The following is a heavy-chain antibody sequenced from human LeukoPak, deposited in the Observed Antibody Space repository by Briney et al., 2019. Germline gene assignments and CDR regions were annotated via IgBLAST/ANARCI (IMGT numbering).Heavy chain of an antibody. CDR3: ARDLQRTHDY. Sequence: SETLSLTCTVSGGSISSSSHYWGWIRQPPGKGLEWIGTIYYAGTTYYNPSLKSRVTISVDTSKNQFSLQLNSVTPEDTAVYYCARDLQRTHDYWGQGTLVTVSS. CDR1: GGSISSSSHY. V-gene: IGHV4-39*02. J-gene: IGHJ4*02. CDR2: IYYAGTT.